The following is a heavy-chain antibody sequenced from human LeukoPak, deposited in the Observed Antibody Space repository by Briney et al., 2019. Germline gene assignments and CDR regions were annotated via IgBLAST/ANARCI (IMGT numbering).Heavy chain of an antibody. V-gene: IGHV3-30-3*01. CDR1: GFTFSSYA. D-gene: IGHD6-13*01. CDR3: ARAGTQQGFDP. J-gene: IGHJ5*02. CDR2: ISYDGSNK. Sequence: GGSLRLSCAASGFTFSSYAMHCVRQAPGKGLEWVAVISYDGSNKYYADSVKGRFTISRDNSKNTLYLQMNSLRAEDTAVYYCARAGTQQGFDPWGQGTLVTVSS.